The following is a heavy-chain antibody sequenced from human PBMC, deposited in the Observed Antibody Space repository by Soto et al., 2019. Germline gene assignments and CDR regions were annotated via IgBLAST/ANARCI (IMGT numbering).Heavy chain of an antibody. CDR3: VRRVSGNYDC. CDR1: GFTFSSYD. J-gene: IGHJ4*02. CDR2: ISSNGGTT. Sequence: EVQLAESGGGMVQPGGSLRLSCVASGFTFSSYDMHWVRQAPGKGLEYVSSISSNGGTTYYGNSVKGRFTISRDNSKNTLYLKMGSLRAEGMDVDYCVRRVSGNYDCWGQGTLVTVSS. V-gene: IGHV3-64*01. D-gene: IGHD1-7*01.